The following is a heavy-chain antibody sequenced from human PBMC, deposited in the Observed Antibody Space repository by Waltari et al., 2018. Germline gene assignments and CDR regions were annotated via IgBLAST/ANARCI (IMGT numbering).Heavy chain of an antibody. CDR3: FLSYYDSSGYLDAFDI. D-gene: IGHD3-22*01. J-gene: IGHJ3*02. CDR2: IYYSGST. Sequence: QLQLQESGPGLVKPSETLSLTCTVSGGSISSSSYYWGWIRQPPGKGLEWIGSIYYSGSTYYNPSLKSRVTISVDTSKNQFSLKLSSVTAADTAVYYCFLSYYDSSGYLDAFDIWGQGTMVTVSS. CDR1: GGSISSSSYY. V-gene: IGHV4-39*01.